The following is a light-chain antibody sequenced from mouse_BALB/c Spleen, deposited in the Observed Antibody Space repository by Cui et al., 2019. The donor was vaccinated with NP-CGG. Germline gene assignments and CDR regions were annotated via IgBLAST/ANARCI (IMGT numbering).Light chain of an antibody. CDR3: ALWYSNHWV. J-gene: IGLJ1*01. CDR1: TGAVTTSNY. CDR2: GTN. V-gene: IGLV1*01. Sequence: QAVVTPATALTTSPGETVTLTCRSSTGAVTTSNYANWVQEKSDHLFTGLIGGTNNRAPGVPARFSGSLIGDKAALTITGAQTEDEAIYFCALWYSNHWVFGGGTKLTVL.